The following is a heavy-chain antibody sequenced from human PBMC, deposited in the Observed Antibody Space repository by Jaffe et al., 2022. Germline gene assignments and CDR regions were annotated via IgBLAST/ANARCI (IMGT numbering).Heavy chain of an antibody. D-gene: IGHD3-10*01. CDR1: GFTFSSYG. J-gene: IGHJ4*02. Sequence: QVQLVESGGGVVQPGGSLRLSCATSGFTFSSYGMHWVRQTPGKGLEWVAFIRFDGSYTNYADSVKGRFTISRDSSKNTIYLQLNSLRPEDTALYHCAKDLFPSRTYRIIIDYWGQGTLVTVSS. CDR2: IRFDGSYT. CDR3: AKDLFPSRTYRIIIDY. V-gene: IGHV3-30*02.